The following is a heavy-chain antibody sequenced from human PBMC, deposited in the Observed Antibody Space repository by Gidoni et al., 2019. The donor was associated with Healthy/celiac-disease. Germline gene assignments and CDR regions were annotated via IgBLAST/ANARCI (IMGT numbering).Heavy chain of an antibody. CDR3: ARDSGYCSSTSCPHNWFDP. D-gene: IGHD2-2*01. J-gene: IGHJ5*02. V-gene: IGHV1-18*01. Sequence: QVQLVQSGAEVKKPGASVKVSCKASGYTFPSYVISWVRQAPGQGLEWMGWISAYNGNTNYAQKLQGRVTMTTDTSTSTAYMELRSLRSDDTAVYYCARDSGYCSSTSCPHNWFDPWGQGTLVTVSS. CDR1: GYTFPSYV. CDR2: ISAYNGNT.